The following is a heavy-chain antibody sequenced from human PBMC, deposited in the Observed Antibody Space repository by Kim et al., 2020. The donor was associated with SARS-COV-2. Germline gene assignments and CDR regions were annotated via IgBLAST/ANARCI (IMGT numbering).Heavy chain of an antibody. CDR3: ARGNTETIDY. CDR2: INPDSGVT. V-gene: IGHV1-2*05. CDR1: GYTFTTRY. Sequence: ASVKVSCKTSGYTFTTRYLHWVRQPPGNGLEWMGRINPDSGVTDYAQRFQGRVTMTRDKSISTVYMELNSLKADDTVVYYCARGNTETIDYWGQGTLVTVSS. J-gene: IGHJ4*02.